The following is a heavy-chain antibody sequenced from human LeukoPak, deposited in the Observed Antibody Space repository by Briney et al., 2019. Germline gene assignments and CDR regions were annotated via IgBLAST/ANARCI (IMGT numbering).Heavy chain of an antibody. V-gene: IGHV4-34*01. CDR2: INHSGST. J-gene: IGHJ3*02. D-gene: IGHD2-2*02. CDR1: GGSFSGYY. Sequence: SETLSLTCAVNGGSFSGYYWSWLRQPPGKGLEWIGEINHSGSTNYNPSLKSRVTISVDTSKNQFSLKLSSVTAADTAVYYCAREGGYCSSTSCYNGLGAFDIWGQGTMVTVSS. CDR3: AREGGYCSSTSCYNGLGAFDI.